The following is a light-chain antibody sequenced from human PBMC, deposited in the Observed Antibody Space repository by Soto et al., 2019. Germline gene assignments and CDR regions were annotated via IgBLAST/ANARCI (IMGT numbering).Light chain of an antibody. V-gene: IGKV1-5*03. CDR2: QAS. CDR3: QEYKTYSRT. J-gene: IGKJ1*01. Sequence: DIQMTQSPSTLSASVGDRVTITCRASQSINSWLAWFQQKPGKAPKLLISQASYLESGVPSRFIGSESGTELTLTISSLQPDDFATYYCQEYKTYSRTFGQGTKVEIK. CDR1: QSINSW.